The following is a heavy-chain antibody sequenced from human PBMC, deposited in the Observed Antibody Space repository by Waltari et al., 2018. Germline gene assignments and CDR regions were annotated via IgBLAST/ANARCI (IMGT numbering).Heavy chain of an antibody. CDR2: IDPEDGET. Sequence: EVQLVQSGAEVKKPGATVKISCKASGYTFIDYFMHWVQQAPGKGLEWVGRIDPEDGETGYAEKFQGRVTITADTFTDTSYLEWSSLRSDDTAVYYCAPLPGGSGQTFDYWGQGTLLTVSS. V-gene: IGHV1-69-2*01. CDR1: GYTFIDYF. CDR3: APLPGGSGQTFDY. J-gene: IGHJ4*02. D-gene: IGHD3-10*01.